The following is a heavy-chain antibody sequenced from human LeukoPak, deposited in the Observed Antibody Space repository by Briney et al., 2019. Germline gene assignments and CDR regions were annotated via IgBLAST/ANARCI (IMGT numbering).Heavy chain of an antibody. V-gene: IGHV4-34*12. Sequence: RTSETLSLTCAVYGESLNYYYWSWIRQSPEKGLEWIGEVFDGKTTNYNPSLESRVTISAVTSSNQFSLNLKSVTAADTAVYYCASGAWATRLHSWAQGTLVIVSS. CDR3: ASGAWATRLHS. CDR2: VFDGKTT. CDR1: GESLNYYY. J-gene: IGHJ4*02. D-gene: IGHD5-24*01.